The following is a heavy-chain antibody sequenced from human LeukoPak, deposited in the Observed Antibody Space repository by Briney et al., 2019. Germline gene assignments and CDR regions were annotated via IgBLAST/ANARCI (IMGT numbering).Heavy chain of an antibody. D-gene: IGHD6-13*01. CDR3: ALGISSSWYYETFDY. V-gene: IGHV1-69*05. CDR1: GGTFSSYA. CDR2: IIPTFGTA. J-gene: IGHJ4*02. Sequence: GASVKVSCKASGGTFSSYAISWVRQAPGQGLEWMGGIIPTFGTANYAQKFQGRVTITTDESTSTAYMELSSLRSEDTAVYYCALGISSSWYYETFDYWGQGTLVTVSS.